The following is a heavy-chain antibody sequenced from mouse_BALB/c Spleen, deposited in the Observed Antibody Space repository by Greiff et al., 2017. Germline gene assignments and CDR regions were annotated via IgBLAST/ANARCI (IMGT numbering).Heavy chain of an antibody. CDR2: IYPGGGYT. V-gene: IGHV1-63*02. D-gene: IGHD1-1*01. Sequence: QVQLQQSGAELVRPGTSVKISCKASGYTFTNYWLGWVKQRPGHGLEWIGDIYPGGGYTNYNEKFKGKATLTADPSSSTAYMQLSSLTSEDSAVYFCARDYGSSYEGWFAYWGQGTLVTVSA. J-gene: IGHJ3*01. CDR3: ARDYGSSYEGWFAY. CDR1: GYTFTNYW.